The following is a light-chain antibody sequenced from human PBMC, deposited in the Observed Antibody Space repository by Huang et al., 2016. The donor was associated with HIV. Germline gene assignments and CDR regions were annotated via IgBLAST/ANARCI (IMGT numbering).Light chain of an antibody. CDR2: WAS. Sequence: DIVMTQSPDSLAVSLCERATINCKTSQTVLYNSNNKNYIAWYQQKPGQPPKLLLNWASTREFVVPGRFSGSGSETDFTLTISSLQAEDVAVYYCQQYYSTPYTFGQGTKLEIK. J-gene: IGKJ2*01. CDR1: QTVLYNSNNKNY. CDR3: QQYYSTPYT. V-gene: IGKV4-1*01.